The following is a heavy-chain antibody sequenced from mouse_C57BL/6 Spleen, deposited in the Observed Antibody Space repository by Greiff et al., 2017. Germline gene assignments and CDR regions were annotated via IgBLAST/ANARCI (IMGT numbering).Heavy chain of an antibody. CDR2: IYPSDSET. V-gene: IGHV1-61*01. J-gene: IGHJ4*01. D-gene: IGHD3-2*02. CDR1: GYTFTSYW. Sequence: VQLQQPGAELVRPGSSVKLSCKASGYTFTSYWMDWVKQRPGQGLEWIGNIYPSDSETHYNQKFKDKATLTVDKSSSTAYMQLSSLTSEDSAVYYCARRKTAQAYYAMDYWGQGTSVTVSS. CDR3: ARRKTAQAYYAMDY.